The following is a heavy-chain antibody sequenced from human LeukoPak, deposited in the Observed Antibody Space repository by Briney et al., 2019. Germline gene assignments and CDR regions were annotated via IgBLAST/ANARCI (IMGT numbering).Heavy chain of an antibody. CDR3: ARGVEPLAANTLAY. CDR2: YSDGNT. V-gene: IGHV3-53*01. D-gene: IGHD1-14*01. Sequence: GGSLRFSCAASGFTVITNDMTWVRQAPGKGLEWVSVYSDGNTKYADSVQGRFTISRDNSKNTLYLEMNSLSPDGTAVYYCARGVEPLAANTLAYWGQGTLVTVSS. CDR1: GFTVITND. J-gene: IGHJ4*02.